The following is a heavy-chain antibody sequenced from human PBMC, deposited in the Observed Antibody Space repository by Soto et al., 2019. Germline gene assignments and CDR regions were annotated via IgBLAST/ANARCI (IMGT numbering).Heavy chain of an antibody. D-gene: IGHD6-13*01. CDR2: IYYSGST. V-gene: IGHV4-39*02. CDR3: ARDPTGYSSSWHHYYYYYYGMDV. Sequence: SETLSLICTVSGGSISSSSYYWGWIRQPPGKGLEWIGSIYYSGSTYYNPSLKSRVTISVDTSKNQFSLKLSSVTAADTAVYYCARDPTGYSSSWHHYYYYYYGMDVWGQGTTVTVSS. CDR1: GGSISSSSYY. J-gene: IGHJ6*02.